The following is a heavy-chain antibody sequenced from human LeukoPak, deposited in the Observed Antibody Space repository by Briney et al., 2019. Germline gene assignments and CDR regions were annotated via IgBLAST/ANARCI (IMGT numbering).Heavy chain of an antibody. CDR1: GFTFSSYG. D-gene: IGHD6-19*01. J-gene: IGHJ4*02. V-gene: IGHV4-34*01. CDR2: INHSGST. CDR3: ARRYAGYSSGWLGY. Sequence: GSLRLSCAASGFTFSSYGMSWVRQAPGKGLEWIGEINHSGSTNYNPSLKSRVTISVDTSKNQFSLKLSSVTAADTAVYYCARRYAGYSSGWLGYWGQGTLVTVSS.